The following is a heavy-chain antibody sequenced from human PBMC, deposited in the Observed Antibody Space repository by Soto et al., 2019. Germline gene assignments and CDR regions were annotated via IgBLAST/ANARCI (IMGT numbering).Heavy chain of an antibody. V-gene: IGHV1-18*04. CDR2: ISAYNGNT. CDR1: GYTFTSCG. Sequence: ASVKGSCKSSGYTFTSCGISWGRQGPGQGLECMGWISAYNGNTNYAQKLQGRVTMTTDTSTSTAYMELRSLRSDDTAVYYCARDRVPYYYDSSGPRALGYWGQGTLVTVSS. CDR3: ARDRVPYYYDSSGPRALGY. J-gene: IGHJ4*02. D-gene: IGHD3-22*01.